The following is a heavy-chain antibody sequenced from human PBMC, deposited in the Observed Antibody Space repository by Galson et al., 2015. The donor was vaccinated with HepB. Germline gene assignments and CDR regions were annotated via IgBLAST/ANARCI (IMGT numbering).Heavy chain of an antibody. CDR1: GASISYSNWY. D-gene: IGHD3-10*01. V-gene: IGHV4-39*01. CDR3: ARRVNVIGHWYFDL. CDR2: FYYGGNT. Sequence: SETLSLTCNVSGASISYSNWYWGWIRQPPGKGLEWIGNFYYGGNTYYNPSLESRVTISVDTSKNQFSLKLSSVTAADAAVYYCARRVNVIGHWYFDLWGRGTLVTASS. J-gene: IGHJ2*01.